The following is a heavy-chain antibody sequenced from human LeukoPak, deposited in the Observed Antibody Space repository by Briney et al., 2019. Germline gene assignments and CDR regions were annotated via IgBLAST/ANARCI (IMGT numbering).Heavy chain of an antibody. V-gene: IGHV3-30*02. J-gene: IGHJ4*02. CDR1: GFTFSSYT. Sequence: PGGSLRLSCAASGFTFSSYTMSWVRQAPGKGLEWVAFIRYDGSNKYYADSVKGRFTISRDNSKNTLYLQMNSLRAEDTAVYYCAKDLAGAIDYWGQGTLVTVSS. D-gene: IGHD1-26*01. CDR2: IRYDGSNK. CDR3: AKDLAGAIDY.